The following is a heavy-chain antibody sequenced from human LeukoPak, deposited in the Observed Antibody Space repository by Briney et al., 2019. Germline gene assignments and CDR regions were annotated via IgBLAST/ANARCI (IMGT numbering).Heavy chain of an antibody. CDR3: ARRTTGNDY. CDR2: IYPRDSDT. D-gene: IGHD2/OR15-2a*01. V-gene: IGHV5-51*01. J-gene: IGHJ4*02. CDR1: GYTFSNYW. Sequence: GESLKISCKGSGYTFSNYWIGWVRQMPGKGLEWMGIIYPRDSDTTYSPSFQGQVTMSADKSISTAYLEWSSLKATDTAMYFCARRTTGNDYWGQGTLVIVPS.